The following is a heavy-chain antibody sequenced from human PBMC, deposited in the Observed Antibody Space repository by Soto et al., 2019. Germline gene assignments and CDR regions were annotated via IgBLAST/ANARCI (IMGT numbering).Heavy chain of an antibody. V-gene: IGHV3-33*01. CDR3: ARLYCSASSCYSVGAFDM. J-gene: IGHJ3*02. CDR1: GFTFSSYG. Sequence: GSVRLSWAASGFTFSSYGMHWVRQAPGKGLEWVALIWFDGSDKYYTESVKGRFTISRDTSKSTLYLHMNSLRAEETVVYYCARLYCSASSCYSVGAFDMRGPGTMDPVS. D-gene: IGHD2-15*01. CDR2: IWFDGSDK.